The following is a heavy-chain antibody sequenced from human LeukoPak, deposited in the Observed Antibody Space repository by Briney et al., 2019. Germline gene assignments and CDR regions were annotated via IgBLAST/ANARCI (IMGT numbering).Heavy chain of an antibody. J-gene: IGHJ4*02. CDR2: IRFEASKK. V-gene: IGHV3-30*02. D-gene: IGHD1-14*01. CDR3: AKDDNGPQDN. CDR1: GFSFDNYG. Sequence: PGGSLRLSCVASGFSFDNYGMHWVRQAPGKGLEWVLLIRFEASKKFYAPSVKGRFTISRDNSKNTLYLQMNSLRVEDTALYYCAKDDNGPQDNWGQGTLVTVSS.